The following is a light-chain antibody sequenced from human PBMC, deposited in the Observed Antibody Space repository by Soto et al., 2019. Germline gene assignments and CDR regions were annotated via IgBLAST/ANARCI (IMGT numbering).Light chain of an antibody. CDR1: QSVLYSSNNKNY. J-gene: IGKJ4*01. V-gene: IGKV4-1*01. CDR3: QPYNNCPLT. CDR2: WTS. Sequence: DIVMTQSPDSLAVSLGARATINCKSSQSVLYSSNNKNYLAWYQQKPGQPPKLLIYWTSTRESGVPDRFSGSGSGTYFTLTISSLQAEDVAVYYCQPYNNCPLTFGGGTKVEIK.